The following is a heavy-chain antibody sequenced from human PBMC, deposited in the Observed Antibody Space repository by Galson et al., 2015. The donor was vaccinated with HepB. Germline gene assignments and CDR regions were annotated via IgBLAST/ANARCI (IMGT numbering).Heavy chain of an antibody. CDR1: VFSYSSDA. J-gene: IGHJ6*03. CDR3: ARDLLDGSYYYYYMDV. V-gene: IGHV3-30-3*01. CDR2: ISDDGSSK. D-gene: IGHD3/OR15-3a*01. Sequence: ALRYACVVYVFSYSSDALQWVRHAQGKGLVLVAVISDDGSSKYYADSVKGRFTISRDNSKNTLYLQMNSLRAEDTAVYYCARDLLDGSYYYYYMDVWGKGTTVTVSS.